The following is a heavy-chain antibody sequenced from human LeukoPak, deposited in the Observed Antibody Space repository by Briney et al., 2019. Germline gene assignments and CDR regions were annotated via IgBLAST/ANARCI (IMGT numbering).Heavy chain of an antibody. CDR2: IHYSGAT. Sequence: SETLSLTCTVSDGSISGYFWSWIRQPPGKGLEWIGYIHYSGATNYNPSLNCRVTISVDTSKNQFSLRLSSVTAADTAVYYCARYGITIVRGGKYYFDSWGQGTLVTVSS. J-gene: IGHJ4*02. CDR1: DGSISGYF. CDR3: ARYGITIVRGGKYYFDS. V-gene: IGHV4-59*08. D-gene: IGHD3-10*01.